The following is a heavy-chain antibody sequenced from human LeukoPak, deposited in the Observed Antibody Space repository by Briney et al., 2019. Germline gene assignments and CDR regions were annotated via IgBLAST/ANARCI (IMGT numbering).Heavy chain of an antibody. D-gene: IGHD6-13*01. V-gene: IGHV4-59*01. CDR3: AKGSSWYNY. J-gene: IGHJ4*02. CDR2: IYYSGST. CDR1: GDSISSYF. Sequence: PSETLSLTCTVSGDSISSYFWSWIRQPAGKGLEWIGYIYYSGSTDYNPSLKSRVTISVDTSKNQFSLNLSSVTAADTAVYYCAKGSSWYNYWGQGTLVTVSS.